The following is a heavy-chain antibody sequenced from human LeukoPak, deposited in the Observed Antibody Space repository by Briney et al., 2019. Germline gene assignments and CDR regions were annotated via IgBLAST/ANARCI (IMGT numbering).Heavy chain of an antibody. CDR1: GGTFSSYA. Sequence: SVKVSCKASGGTFSSYAISWVRQAPGQGLEWMGGIIPIFGTANYAQKFQGRVTITADESTSTAYMELSSLRSEDTAVYYCARSYRDSSGLNWFDPWGQGTLVTVSS. J-gene: IGHJ5*02. CDR2: IIPIFGTA. CDR3: ARSYRDSSGLNWFDP. D-gene: IGHD3-22*01. V-gene: IGHV1-69*13.